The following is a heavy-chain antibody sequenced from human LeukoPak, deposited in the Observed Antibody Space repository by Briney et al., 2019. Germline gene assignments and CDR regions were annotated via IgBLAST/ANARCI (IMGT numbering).Heavy chain of an antibody. Sequence: PSETLSLTCAVYGGSFGDYYWSWIRQPPGEGLEWFAEINHSGSTSYNPSLKSRVTISVDTSKNQFSLKLSSVTAADTAVYYCACLHQVRGLTVFDQWGQGTLVTVSS. CDR2: INHSGST. D-gene: IGHD3-10*01. CDR3: ACLHQVRGLTVFDQ. V-gene: IGHV4-34*01. CDR1: GGSFGDYY. J-gene: IGHJ4*02.